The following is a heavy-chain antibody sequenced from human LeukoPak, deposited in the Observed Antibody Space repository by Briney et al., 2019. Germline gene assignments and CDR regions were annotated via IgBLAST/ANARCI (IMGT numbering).Heavy chain of an antibody. CDR1: GYTFTGYY. Sequence: ASVKVSCKASGYTFTGYYMHWVRQAPGQGFEWMGWINPNSGGTNYAQKFQGRVTMTRDTSISTAYMELSRLRSDDTAVYYCARDQTTVTTVRRYNWFDPWGQGTLVTVSS. V-gene: IGHV1-2*02. J-gene: IGHJ5*02. CDR3: ARDQTTVTTVRRYNWFDP. D-gene: IGHD4-17*01. CDR2: INPNSGGT.